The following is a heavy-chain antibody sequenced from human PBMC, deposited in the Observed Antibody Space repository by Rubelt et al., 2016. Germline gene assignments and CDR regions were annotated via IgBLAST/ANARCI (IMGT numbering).Heavy chain of an antibody. Sequence: EVHLVESGGGLVQPGGSLRLSCAASGFTFSSNSMNWVHQAPGKGLEWVSYIGSSSRRIYYADSVKGRFTVSRDNAKNSLYLQMNSLRDEDTAVYYCARSDITIFEVVKNWGQGTLVTVSS. J-gene: IGHJ4*02. V-gene: IGHV3-48*02. CDR2: IGSSSRRI. CDR1: GFTFSSNS. D-gene: IGHD3-3*01. CDR3: ARSDITIFEVVKN.